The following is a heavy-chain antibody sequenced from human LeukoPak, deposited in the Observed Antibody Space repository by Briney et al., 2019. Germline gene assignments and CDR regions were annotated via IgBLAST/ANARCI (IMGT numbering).Heavy chain of an antibody. V-gene: IGHV3-7*03. CDR3: AKFLPTHIVVANYYFDY. Sequence: GGSLRLSCAASGITFTRHWMSWVRQAPGKGLEWVANIDEDGSEKNYLNSVKGRFTISRDNAKNSWYLQMNSLRAEDTAVYYCAKFLPTHIVVANYYFDYWGQGTLVTVSS. D-gene: IGHD2-21*01. CDR1: GITFTRHW. CDR2: IDEDGSEK. J-gene: IGHJ4*02.